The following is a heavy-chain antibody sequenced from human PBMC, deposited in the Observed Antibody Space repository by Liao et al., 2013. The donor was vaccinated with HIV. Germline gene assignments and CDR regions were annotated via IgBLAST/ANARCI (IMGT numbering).Heavy chain of an antibody. J-gene: IGHJ4*01. Sequence: QVHLQQWGAGLLKPSETLSLTCAVYGGSFSGHYWTWVRQAPGKGLEWIGEVNHGGTTNYNPSLKSRVSISADTSKNQFSLNLISVTAADTAVYYCARDPRGYDSWSGFYYFDYWGRREPWSPSSS. CDR2: VNHGGTT. CDR1: GGSFSGHY. V-gene: IGHV4-34*02. D-gene: IGHD3-3*01. CDR3: ARDPRGYDSWSGFYYFDY.